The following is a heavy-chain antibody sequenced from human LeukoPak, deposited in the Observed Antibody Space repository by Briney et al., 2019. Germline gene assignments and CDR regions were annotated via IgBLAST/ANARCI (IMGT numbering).Heavy chain of an antibody. D-gene: IGHD3-22*01. J-gene: IGHJ4*02. CDR3: ARGGYYYDSSGYSGSFDY. V-gene: IGHV1-8*02. CDR2: MNPNSGNT. CDR1: AYTFTNYD. Sequence: ASVKVSCKASAYTFTNYDISWVRQATGQGLEWMGWMNPNSGNTGYAQKFQGRVTMTRNTSISTAYMELSSLRSEDTAVYYCARGGYYYDSSGYSGSFDYWGQGTLVTVSS.